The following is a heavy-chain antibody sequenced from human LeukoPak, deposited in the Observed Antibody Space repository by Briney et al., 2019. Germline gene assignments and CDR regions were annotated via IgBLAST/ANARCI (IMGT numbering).Heavy chain of an antibody. D-gene: IGHD3-10*01. J-gene: IGHJ4*02. V-gene: IGHV3-64*01. CDR3: AGGSGTYSPDY. CDR2: ISNNGDST. CDR1: GFSLSNYA. Sequence: GGSLRLSCAASGFSLSNYATHWVRQAPGKGLEYVSGISNNGDSTYYANSVKGRFTISRDNSKNTLYLQMGSLRAEDMAVYYCAGGSGTYSPDYWGQGTLVTVSS.